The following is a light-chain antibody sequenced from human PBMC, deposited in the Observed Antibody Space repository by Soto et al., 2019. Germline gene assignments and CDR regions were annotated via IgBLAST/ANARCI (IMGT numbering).Light chain of an antibody. CDR2: DSS. CDR3: QQLNSYPIT. J-gene: IGKJ5*01. Sequence: DLQMTQSHSPLSASVVERFTINCLASQSISRWLAWYPQKPGRAPKLLIFDSSSLESGVPSRFSGSGSGTEFTLTISGLQPDEFAMYYCQQLNSYPITFGKGTQLEIK. CDR1: QSISRW. V-gene: IGKV1-5*01.